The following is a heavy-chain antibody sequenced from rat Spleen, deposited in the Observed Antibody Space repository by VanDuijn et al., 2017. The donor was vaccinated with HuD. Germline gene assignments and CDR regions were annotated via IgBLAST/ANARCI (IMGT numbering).Heavy chain of an antibody. D-gene: IGHD4-3*01. CDR3: TRHNSGH. Sequence: EVQLVESGGGLVQPGRSLKLSCAASGFTFSNYDMAWVRQAPTKGLEWVASISTSGGSTYYRDSVKGRFTISRDNAKSTLYLQMNSLRSEDTATYYCTRHNSGHWGQGVMVTVSS. CDR1: GFTFSNYD. V-gene: IGHV5-25*01. CDR2: ISTSGGST. J-gene: IGHJ2*01.